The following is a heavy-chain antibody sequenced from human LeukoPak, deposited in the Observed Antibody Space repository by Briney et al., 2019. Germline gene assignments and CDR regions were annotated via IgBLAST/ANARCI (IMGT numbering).Heavy chain of an antibody. D-gene: IGHD3-9*01. CDR3: ARDLGVLRYFDWFPRGKRDYYYLDV. CDR1: GGSISSSSYY. Sequence: SETLSLTCTVSGGSISSSSYYWGWIRQPPGKGLEWIGSIYYSGSTYYNPSLKSRVTISVDTSKNQFSLKLSSVTAADTAVYYCARDLGVLRYFDWFPRGKRDYYYLDVWGKGTTVTVSS. J-gene: IGHJ6*03. V-gene: IGHV4-39*07. CDR2: IYYSGST.